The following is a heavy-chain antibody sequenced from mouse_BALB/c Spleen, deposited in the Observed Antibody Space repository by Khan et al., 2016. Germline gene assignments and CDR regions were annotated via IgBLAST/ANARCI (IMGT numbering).Heavy chain of an antibody. V-gene: IGHV1-9*01. J-gene: IGHJ4*01. CDR3: ARAWYSMDY. CDR1: GYTFNNYW. Sequence: QVQLQQSGAELMKPGASVKISCKATGYTFNNYWIEWVKQRPGHGLEWIGDILPGSGNSNYNENLKGKATFTADTSSNTAYMQLSSLTSEDSAVYYCARAWYSMDYWGQGTPVTVSS. CDR2: ILPGSGNS.